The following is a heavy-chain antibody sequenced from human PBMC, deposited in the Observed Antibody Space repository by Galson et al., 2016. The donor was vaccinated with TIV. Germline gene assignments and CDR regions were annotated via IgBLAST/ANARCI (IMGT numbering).Heavy chain of an antibody. J-gene: IGHJ6*02. Sequence: SLRLSCAASGFTFSDYYMSWVRQAPGKGLEWVSYIGTGGTNINFIDSVKGRFTFSRDDAEHLLYLQMNSLRAEDPAVYYCARDTSQLCSDNYYSPRMGLDVWGQGTTVTVSS. CDR2: IGTGGTNI. D-gene: IGHD3-10*02. CDR3: ARDTSQLCSDNYYSPRMGLDV. V-gene: IGHV3-11*04. CDR1: GFTFSDYY.